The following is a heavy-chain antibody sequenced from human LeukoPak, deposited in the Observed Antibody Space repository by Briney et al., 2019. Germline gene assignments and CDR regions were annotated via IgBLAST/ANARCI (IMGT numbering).Heavy chain of an antibody. CDR3: AKDAQRGFDYSNSLQN. V-gene: IGHV3-33*06. D-gene: IGHD4-11*01. CDR2: IWSDGSDK. Sequence: GGSLRLSCAASGFSFSNYGMNWVRQTPGAGLEWVAVIWSDGSDKYYAKSVKGRFTISRDNSKNSLFLQMNSLRAEDTAVYYCAKDAQRGFDYSNSLQNWGQGILVTVSS. J-gene: IGHJ1*01. CDR1: GFSFSNYG.